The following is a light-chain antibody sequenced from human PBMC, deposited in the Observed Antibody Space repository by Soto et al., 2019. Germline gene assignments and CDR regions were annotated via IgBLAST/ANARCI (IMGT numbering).Light chain of an antibody. Sequence: EIVLTQSPATLSLSPGERATLSCRASQSVSTFLAWYQHKPGQAPRLLIYDASNRATGIPDRFRGSGSGTDFTLTISSLEPEDFALYYCQQGTDWPPTFGQGTKVDNK. J-gene: IGKJ1*01. V-gene: IGKV3-11*01. CDR1: QSVSTF. CDR3: QQGTDWPPT. CDR2: DAS.